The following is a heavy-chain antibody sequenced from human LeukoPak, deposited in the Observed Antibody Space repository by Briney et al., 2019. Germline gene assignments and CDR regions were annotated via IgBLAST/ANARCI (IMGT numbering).Heavy chain of an antibody. Sequence: PGGSLRLSCAASGFTFSSYSMNWVRQAPGKGLEWVSSISSSSSYIYYADSVKGRFTISRDNAKNSLYLQMNSLRAEDTAVYYCARDQLLMVVTAHTDAFDIWGQGTMVTVSS. CDR2: ISSSSSYI. V-gene: IGHV3-21*01. J-gene: IGHJ3*02. CDR3: ARDQLLMVVTAHTDAFDI. D-gene: IGHD2-21*02. CDR1: GFTFSSYS.